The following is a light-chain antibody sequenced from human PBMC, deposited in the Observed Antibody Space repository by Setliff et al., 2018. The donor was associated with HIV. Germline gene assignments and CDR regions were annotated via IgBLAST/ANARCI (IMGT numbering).Light chain of an antibody. CDR1: SIDIGRYNL. J-gene: IGLJ1*01. Sequence: QSALTQPASVSGSPGQSITISCTGTSIDIGRYNLVSWYQQYPGKAPKLMIYQATKRPSGVSNRFSGSKSGNTASLTISGLQAEDEADYYCCSNTGSNTFVFGSGTKGTVL. V-gene: IGLV2-23*02. CDR3: CSNTGSNTFV. CDR2: QAT.